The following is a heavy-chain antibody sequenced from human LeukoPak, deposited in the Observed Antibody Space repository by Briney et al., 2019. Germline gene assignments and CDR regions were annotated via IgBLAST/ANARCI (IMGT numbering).Heavy chain of an antibody. D-gene: IGHD6-13*01. V-gene: IGHV4-4*02. CDR2: INHSGST. Sequence: SETLSLTCAVSGGSISSSNWWSWVRQPPGKGLEWIGEINHSGSTNYNPSLKSRVTISVDTSKNQFSLKLSSVTAADTAVYYCATGLAAAGTSEVSSGPGTLLTVSS. J-gene: IGHJ5*01. CDR3: ATGLAAAGTSEVS. CDR1: GGSISSSNW.